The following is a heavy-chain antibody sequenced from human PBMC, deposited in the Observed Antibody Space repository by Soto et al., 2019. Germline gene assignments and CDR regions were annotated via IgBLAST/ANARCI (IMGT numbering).Heavy chain of an antibody. CDR1: GYFFTSYA. CDR2: INAANGHT. D-gene: IGHD6-19*01. J-gene: IGHJ4*02. Sequence: QVQLVQSGPEVKKTGASVKVSCRASGYFFTSYAIHWVRQAPGPRLEWLGWINAANGHTKYSQNFQGRVIITRDTSANTVYMEVSSLKSGDTAVYFCARWSIAVAGRDQLDYWGQGTRVTVFS. V-gene: IGHV1-3*01. CDR3: ARWSIAVAGRDQLDY.